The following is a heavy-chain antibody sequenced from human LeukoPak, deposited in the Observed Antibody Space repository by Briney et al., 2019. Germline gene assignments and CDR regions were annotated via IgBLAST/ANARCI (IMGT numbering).Heavy chain of an antibody. J-gene: IGHJ4*01. CDR1: GGSISTSNYY. V-gene: IGHV4-39*07. D-gene: IGHD2-21*02. CDR2: IYYSGST. CDR3: ARSMVTTDRNFDH. Sequence: SETLSLTCTVSGGSISTSNYYWGWIRQPPGKGLEWIGSIYYSGSTYYSPSLTSRVTISLDTSKNQFSLSLNSVTAADTAIFYCARSMVTTDRNFDHWGQGTLVTVSS.